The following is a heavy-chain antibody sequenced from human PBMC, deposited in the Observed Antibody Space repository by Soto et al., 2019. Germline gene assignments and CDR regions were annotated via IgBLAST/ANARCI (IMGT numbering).Heavy chain of an antibody. Sequence: GVSLRLSLLASGFTFSSYAMSWVRQAPGKGLEWVSAISGSGGSTYYADSVKGRFTISRDNSKNTLYLQMNSLRAEDTAVYYCAKDEAAGGSELDYWGQGPLVTVCS. V-gene: IGHV3-23*01. J-gene: IGHJ4*02. CDR1: GFTFSSYA. D-gene: IGHD6-13*01. CDR3: AKDEAAGGSELDY. CDR2: ISGSGGST.